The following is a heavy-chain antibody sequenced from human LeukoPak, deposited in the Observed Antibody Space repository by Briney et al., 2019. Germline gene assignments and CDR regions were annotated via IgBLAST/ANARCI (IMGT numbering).Heavy chain of an antibody. J-gene: IGHJ4*02. CDR1: GGSISSSSYY. Sequence: PSETLSLTCTVSGGSISSSSYYWGWIRQPPGKGLEWIGSIYYSGSTYYNPSLKSRVTISVDTSKNQFSLKLSSVTAADTAVYYCARDAAKAQLAYFDYWGQGTLVTVSS. V-gene: IGHV4-39*07. CDR2: IYYSGST. CDR3: ARDAAKAQLAYFDY. D-gene: IGHD6-13*01.